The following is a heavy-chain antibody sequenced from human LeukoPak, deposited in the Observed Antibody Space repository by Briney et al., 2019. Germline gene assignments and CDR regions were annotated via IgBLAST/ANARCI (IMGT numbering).Heavy chain of an antibody. D-gene: IGHD3-10*01. CDR1: GFTFSSYA. CDR3: AKEQKHYYGSGSSFDY. V-gene: IGHV3-30*02. Sequence: GRSLRLSCAASGFTFSSYAMHWVRQAPGKGLEWVAFIRYDGSNKYYADSVKGRFTISRDNSKNTLYLQMNSLRAEDTAVYYCAKEQKHYYGSGSSFDYWGQGTLVTVSS. CDR2: IRYDGSNK. J-gene: IGHJ4*02.